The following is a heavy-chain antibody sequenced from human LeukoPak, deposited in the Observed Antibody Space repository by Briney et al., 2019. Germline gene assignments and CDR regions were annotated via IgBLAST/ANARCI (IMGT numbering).Heavy chain of an antibody. CDR3: ARAFPGGGYGGRSYNYMDV. CDR1: GGSISSYY. D-gene: IGHD4-23*01. Sequence: SETLSLTCTVSGGSISSYYRSWIWQPPGKGLEWIGYIYYSGSTNYNPSLKSRVTISVDTSKNQFSLKLSSVTAADTAVYYCARAFPGGGYGGRSYNYMDVLGTAGTLTVSS. J-gene: IGHJ6*03. CDR2: IYYSGST. V-gene: IGHV4-59*08.